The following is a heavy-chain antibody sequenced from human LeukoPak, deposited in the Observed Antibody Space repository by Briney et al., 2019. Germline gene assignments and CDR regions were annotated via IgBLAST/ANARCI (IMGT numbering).Heavy chain of an antibody. CDR1: GFTFSSYA. CDR2: ISYDGSNK. Sequence: GRSLRLSCAASGFTFSSYAMHWVRQAPGKGLEWVAVISYDGSNKYYADSVKGRFTISRDNSKNTLYLQVNSLRAEDTAVYYCASKFDPWGQGTLVTVSS. CDR3: ASKFDP. V-gene: IGHV3-30*14. J-gene: IGHJ5*02.